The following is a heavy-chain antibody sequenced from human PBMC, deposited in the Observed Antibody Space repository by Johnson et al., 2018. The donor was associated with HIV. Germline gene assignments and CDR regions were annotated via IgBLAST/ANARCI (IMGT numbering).Heavy chain of an antibody. CDR3: ASPSGGSYWAFDI. CDR1: GFTFSSYA. V-gene: IGHV3-30*04. CDR2: IRQDGSEK. J-gene: IGHJ3*02. D-gene: IGHD1-26*01. Sequence: VQLVESGGGVVQPGRSLRLSCAASGFTFSSYAMHWVRQAPGKGLEWVASIRQDGSEKYSEDSVKGRFTISRDNSKNTLYLQMNSLRAEDTAVYYCASPSGGSYWAFDIWGQGTMVTVSS.